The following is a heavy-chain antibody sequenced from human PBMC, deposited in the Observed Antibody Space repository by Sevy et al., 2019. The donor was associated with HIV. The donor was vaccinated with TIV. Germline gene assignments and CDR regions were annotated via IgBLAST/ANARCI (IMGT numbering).Heavy chain of an antibody. CDR3: AKDVQGFINSGYDWPPDY. D-gene: IGHD5-12*01. CDR1: GFTFSSYA. CDR2: ISGSGGST. Sequence: GGALRLSCAASGFTFSSYAMSWVRQAPGKGLEWVSAISGSGGSTYYADSVKGRFTISRDNSKNTLYLQMNSLRAEDTAVYYCAKDVQGFINSGYDWPPDYWGQGTLVTVSS. J-gene: IGHJ4*02. V-gene: IGHV3-23*01.